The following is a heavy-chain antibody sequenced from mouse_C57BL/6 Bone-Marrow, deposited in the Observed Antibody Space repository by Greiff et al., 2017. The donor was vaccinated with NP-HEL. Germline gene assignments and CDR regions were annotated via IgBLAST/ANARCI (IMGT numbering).Heavy chain of an antibody. CDR3: ARSRTTVAYFDC. J-gene: IGHJ2*01. V-gene: IGHV1-82*01. Sequence: QVQLQQSGPELVKPGASVKISCKASGYAFSSSWMNWVKQRPGKGLEWIGRIYPGDGDTNYNGKFKGKATLTADKSSSTAYMQLSSLTSEDSAVYFCARSRTTVAYFDCWGQGTTLTVSS. D-gene: IGHD1-1*01. CDR1: GYAFSSSW. CDR2: IYPGDGDT.